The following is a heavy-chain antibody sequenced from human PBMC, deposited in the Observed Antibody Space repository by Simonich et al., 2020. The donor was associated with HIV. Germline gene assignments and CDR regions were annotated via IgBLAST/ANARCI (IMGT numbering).Heavy chain of an antibody. CDR2: INHSGST. D-gene: IGHD6-13*01. Sequence: QVQLQQWGAGLLKPSETLSLTCAVYGGSFSGYYWSLIRQPPGKGLEWIGEINHSGSTNYNPSLKSRVTISVDTSKNQFSLKLSSVTAADTAVYYCARLTAGGLGEYFQHWGQGTLVTVSS. CDR1: GGSFSGYY. CDR3: ARLTAGGLGEYFQH. J-gene: IGHJ1*01. V-gene: IGHV4-34*01.